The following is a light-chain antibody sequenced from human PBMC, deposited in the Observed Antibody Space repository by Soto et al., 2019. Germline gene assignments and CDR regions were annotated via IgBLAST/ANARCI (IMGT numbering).Light chain of an antibody. CDR3: AAWDDSLNGLYV. Sequence: QSVLTQPPSVSGAPGQRVTISCTGSTSNIGAGYDVHWYQQLPGAAPKLLIYSNNQRPSGVPDRFSGSKSGTSASLAISGLQSEDGTDYYCAAWDDSLNGLYVFGTGTKLTVL. CDR1: TSNIGAGYD. V-gene: IGLV1-44*01. CDR2: SNN. J-gene: IGLJ1*01.